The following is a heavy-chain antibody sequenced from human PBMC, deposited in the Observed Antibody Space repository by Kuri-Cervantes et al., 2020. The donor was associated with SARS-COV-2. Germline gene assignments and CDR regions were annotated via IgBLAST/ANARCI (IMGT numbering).Heavy chain of an antibody. CDR3: ARAAVVAAIWRADLNAFDI. V-gene: IGHV3-11*04. CDR2: IRPSGGSK. CDR1: GFPFNDYY. J-gene: IGHJ3*02. Sequence: GESLKISCAASGFPFNDYYFTWIRQAPGKGLEWVSSIRPSGGSKFYADSVKGRFTISRDDAKSPVYLQMNSLRGEDTAVYYCARAAVVAAIWRADLNAFDIWGQGTMVTVSS. D-gene: IGHD2-15*01.